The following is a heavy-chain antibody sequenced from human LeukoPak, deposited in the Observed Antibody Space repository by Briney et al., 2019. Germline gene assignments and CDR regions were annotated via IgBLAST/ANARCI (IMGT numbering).Heavy chain of an antibody. CDR1: GFIFSNYW. CDR3: ARAGSGWSPTDS. J-gene: IGHJ4*02. D-gene: IGHD6-19*01. Sequence: PGGSLRLSCAASGFIFSNYWMHWVRQAPGKGLVWVSRINSDGSGTTYADSVKGRFSMSRDNAKNTLYLQMNSLRAEDTAVYYCARAGSGWSPTDSWGQGTLVTVSS. V-gene: IGHV3-74*01. CDR2: INSDGSGT.